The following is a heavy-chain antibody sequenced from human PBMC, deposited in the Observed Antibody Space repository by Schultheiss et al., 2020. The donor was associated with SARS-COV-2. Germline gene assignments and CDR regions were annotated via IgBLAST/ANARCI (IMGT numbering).Heavy chain of an antibody. J-gene: IGHJ6*02. CDR1: GGSFSGYY. Sequence: ETLSLTCAVYGGSFSGYYWSWIRQPPGKGLEWIGSIYYSGSTYYNPSLKSRVTISVDTSKNQFSLKLSSVTAADTAVYYCARESRSPYYYYGMDVWGQGTTVTVSS. CDR2: IYYSGST. CDR3: ARESRSPYYYYGMDV. V-gene: IGHV4-34*01.